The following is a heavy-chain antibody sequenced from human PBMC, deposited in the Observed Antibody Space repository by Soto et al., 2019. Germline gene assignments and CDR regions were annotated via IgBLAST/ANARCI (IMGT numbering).Heavy chain of an antibody. Sequence: QVQLQQWGAGLLKPSETLSFTCAVYGGSFSGYYWSWIRQPPGKGLEWVGEINHSGSTNYNPSLKSRVTISVDTSKNQFSLRLSSVTAADTAVYYCAPRYYYDSSGPTMGNYYYGMDVWGQGTTVTVSS. CDR3: APRYYYDSSGPTMGNYYYGMDV. CDR1: GGSFSGYY. D-gene: IGHD3-22*01. CDR2: INHSGST. V-gene: IGHV4-34*01. J-gene: IGHJ6*02.